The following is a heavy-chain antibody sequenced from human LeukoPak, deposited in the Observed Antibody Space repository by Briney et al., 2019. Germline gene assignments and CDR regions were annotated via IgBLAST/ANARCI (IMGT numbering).Heavy chain of an antibody. CDR1: GFSFSSYG. Sequence: GGSLRLSCAASGFSFSSYGMHWARQAPGKGLEWVAFIRYDGGNKFYADSVKGRFTVSRDNSKNTLYLQMNSLRVEDTAVYYCAKGLGSGYQFDYWGQGTLVTVSS. V-gene: IGHV3-30*02. J-gene: IGHJ4*02. D-gene: IGHD3-22*01. CDR3: AKGLGSGYQFDY. CDR2: IRYDGGNK.